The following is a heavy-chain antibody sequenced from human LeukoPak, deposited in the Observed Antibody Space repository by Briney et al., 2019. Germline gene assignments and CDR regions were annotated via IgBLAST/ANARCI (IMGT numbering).Heavy chain of an antibody. CDR1: GFTFSDYY. V-gene: IGHV3-11*04. J-gene: IGHJ3*02. Sequence: GGSLRLSXTASGFTFSDYYMNWIRQAPGKGLEWISYISSSGTTIYYADSVKGRITISRDNAKNSLSLQMNSLRAEDTAVYYCARDLERYDDRSGYYHGFDIWGQGTMVTVSS. D-gene: IGHD3-22*01. CDR3: ARDLERYDDRSGYYHGFDI. CDR2: ISSSGTTI.